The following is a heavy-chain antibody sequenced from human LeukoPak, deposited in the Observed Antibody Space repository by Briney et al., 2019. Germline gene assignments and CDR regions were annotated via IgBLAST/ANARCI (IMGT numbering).Heavy chain of an antibody. Sequence: ASVKVSCKASGYTFTSYGISWVRQAPGQGLEWMGWISAYNGNTNYAQKLQGRVTMTTDTSTSTAYMELRSLRSDDTAVYYCARWPYYYDILTGYYNPYYYYYVDVWGKGTTVTISS. J-gene: IGHJ6*03. V-gene: IGHV1-18*01. CDR1: GYTFTSYG. CDR2: ISAYNGNT. CDR3: ARWPYYYDILTGYYNPYYYYYVDV. D-gene: IGHD3-9*01.